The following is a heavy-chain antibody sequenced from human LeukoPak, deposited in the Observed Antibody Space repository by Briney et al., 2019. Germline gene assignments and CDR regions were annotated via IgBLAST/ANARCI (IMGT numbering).Heavy chain of an antibody. D-gene: IGHD2-2*02. J-gene: IGHJ4*02. CDR2: ISYDGSNK. V-gene: IGHV3-30*04. Sequence: GGSLRLSCAASGFTFSSYAMHWVRQAPGKGLEWVAVISYDGSNKYYADSVKGRFTISRDNSKNTLYLQMNSLRAEDTAVYYCARDRHGLTSYPDYWGQGTLVTVSS. CDR1: GFTFSSYA. CDR3: ARDRHGLTSYPDY.